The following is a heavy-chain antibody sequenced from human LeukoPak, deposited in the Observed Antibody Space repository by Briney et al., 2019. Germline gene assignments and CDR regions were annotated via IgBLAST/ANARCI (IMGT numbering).Heavy chain of an antibody. V-gene: IGHV4-59*01. CDR1: GGSISSYY. D-gene: IGHD3-10*01. CDR2: IYYSGST. J-gene: IGHJ3*02. Sequence: SETLSLTCTVSGGSISSYYWSWIRQPPGKGLEWIGYIYYSGSTNYNPSLKSQVTISVDTSKNQFSLKLSSVTAADTAVYYCASLKVNDAFDIWGQGTMVTVSS. CDR3: ASLKVNDAFDI.